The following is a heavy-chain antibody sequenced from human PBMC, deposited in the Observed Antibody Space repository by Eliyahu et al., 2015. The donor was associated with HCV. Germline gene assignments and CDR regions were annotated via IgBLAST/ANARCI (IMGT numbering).Heavy chain of an antibody. Sequence: QVQLVQSGAXVKKPGASVKVSCKASGXTFTGXYXHWVRQAPGQGLEWMGWINPNSGGTXYAQKFQGRVTMTRDTSISTAYMELSRLRSDDTAVYYCARDSGGDYYGSGSYPNFDYWGQGTLVTVSS. V-gene: IGHV1-2*02. D-gene: IGHD3-10*01. CDR1: GXTFTGXY. CDR2: INPNSGGT. CDR3: ARDSGGDYYGSGSYPNFDY. J-gene: IGHJ4*02.